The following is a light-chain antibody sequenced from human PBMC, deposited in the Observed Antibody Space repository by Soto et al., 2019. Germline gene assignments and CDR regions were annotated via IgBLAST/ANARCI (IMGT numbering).Light chain of an antibody. CDR2: TAS. V-gene: IGKV1-12*01. CDR1: QGISRW. Sequence: DIKMTQSPSSVSASVGDRVTITCRPSQGISRWLAWYQQKPGKAPKLLIYTASTLQSGVPSRFSGRGSGTDFSLTISSLQAEDVATYYCQQANSFPLTFGQGTKVEIK. CDR3: QQANSFPLT. J-gene: IGKJ1*01.